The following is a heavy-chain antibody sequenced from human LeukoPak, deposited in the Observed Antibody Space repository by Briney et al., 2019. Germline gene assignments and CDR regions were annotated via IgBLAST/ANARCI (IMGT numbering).Heavy chain of an antibody. CDR2: IYYSGST. CDR1: GGSISSYY. Sequence: PSETLSLTCTVSGGSISSYYWSWIRQPPGKGLEWIGYIYYSGSTNYNPSLKSRVTISVDTSKNQFSLKLSSGTAADTAVYYCARVPAAEYYFDYWGQGTLVTVSS. V-gene: IGHV4-59*01. D-gene: IGHD6-25*01. CDR3: ARVPAAEYYFDY. J-gene: IGHJ4*02.